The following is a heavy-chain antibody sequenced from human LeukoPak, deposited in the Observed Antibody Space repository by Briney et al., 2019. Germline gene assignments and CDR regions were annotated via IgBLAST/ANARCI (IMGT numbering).Heavy chain of an antibody. D-gene: IGHD2-2*01. V-gene: IGHV4-59*11. J-gene: IGHJ4*02. CDR3: ARFSSGCSTSSCYLTY. CDR1: GGSLSSHY. CDR2: IHDTGST. Sequence: PSETLSLTCSVSGGSLSSHYWSWIRQPPGKGLELIGHIHDTGSTFYNPSLRGRVTISLDTSNNQFSLKLTSMTAADTAVYYCARFSSGCSTSSCYLTYWGQGTLVTV.